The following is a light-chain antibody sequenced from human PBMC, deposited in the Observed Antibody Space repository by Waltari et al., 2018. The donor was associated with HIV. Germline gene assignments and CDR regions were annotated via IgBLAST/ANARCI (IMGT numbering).Light chain of an antibody. Sequence: QSALTQPASVSGSPGQSLSIPCSGTSSDVGASDYVSWYHQHPGEAPTLILYEVKKRPSGISNRFSGSKSGNTASLTISGLQVEDEAHYYCSSYSASGTLVLFGGGTRLTVL. V-gene: IGLV2-14*01. CDR2: EVK. CDR3: SSYSASGTLVL. J-gene: IGLJ2*01. CDR1: SSDVGASDY.